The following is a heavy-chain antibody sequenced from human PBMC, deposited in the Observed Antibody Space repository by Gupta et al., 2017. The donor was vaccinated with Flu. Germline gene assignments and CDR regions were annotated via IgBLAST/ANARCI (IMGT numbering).Heavy chain of an antibody. CDR1: GFTFSIYD. D-gene: IGHD3-10*01. J-gene: IGHJ4*02. CDR2: IGNGGDT. V-gene: IGHV3-13*01. CDR3: VRGRGDRFDY. Sequence: EVQLVESGGGLVQPGGSLRLSCAASGFTFSIYDMHWVRKATGEGLVRVLGIGNGGDTHEQDSVKGRFTISRENVNNALYLQMESLSAGDTGVYYSVRGRGDRFDYWGQGTRVTVSS.